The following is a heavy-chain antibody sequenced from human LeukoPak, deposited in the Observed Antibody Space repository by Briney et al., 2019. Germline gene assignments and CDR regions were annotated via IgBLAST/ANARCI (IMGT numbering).Heavy chain of an antibody. V-gene: IGHV3-15*01. CDR1: GFAFSNAW. J-gene: IGHJ4*02. Sequence: PGGSLRLSCAASGFAFSNAWMNWVRQAAGRGLEWIGRIKSKTDGGTTDYAAPVKGRFTISRDDSKSTLYLQMNSLKAEDTAVYYCEVIWFGELSLNYWGQGTLDTVSS. CDR3: EVIWFGELSLNY. CDR2: IKSKTDGGTT. D-gene: IGHD3-10*01.